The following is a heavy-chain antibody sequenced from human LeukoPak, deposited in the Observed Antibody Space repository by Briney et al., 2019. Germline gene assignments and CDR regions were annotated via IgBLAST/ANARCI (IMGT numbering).Heavy chain of an antibody. J-gene: IGHJ4*02. V-gene: IGHV1-46*01. CDR3: ARGPGPADDGGGYCFDY. CDR1: GYTFTSYY. D-gene: IGHD3-22*01. CDR2: INPSGGST. Sequence: ASVKVSCKASGYTFTSYYLYWVRQAPGQGLEWMGVINPSGGSTTPAQKFQGRVTMTRDTSTSTVYMELRSLRSEDTAVYYCARGPGPADDGGGYCFDYWGQGTLVTVSS.